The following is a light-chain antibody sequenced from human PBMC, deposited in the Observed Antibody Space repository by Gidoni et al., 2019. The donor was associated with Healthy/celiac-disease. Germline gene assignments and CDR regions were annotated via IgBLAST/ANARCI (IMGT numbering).Light chain of an antibody. Sequence: DIQMTQSPSSRSASVGARVTITCRASQVISNYLAWYQQKPGKVPKLLIYAASTLQSGVPSRFSGSGSGTDFTLTISSLQPEDVATYYCQKYNSALWTFGQGTKVEIK. J-gene: IGKJ1*01. CDR2: AAS. CDR3: QKYNSALWT. CDR1: QVISNY. V-gene: IGKV1-27*01.